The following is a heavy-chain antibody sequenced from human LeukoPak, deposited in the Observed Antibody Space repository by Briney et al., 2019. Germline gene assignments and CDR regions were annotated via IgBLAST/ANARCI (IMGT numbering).Heavy chain of an antibody. D-gene: IGHD3-9*01. Sequence: GGSLRLSCVASGFTFSSNAMSWVRQAPGMGPDWVSSITFSGSSTDYADSVKGRFTISRDNAKNSLYLQMNSLRAEDTAVYYCARAYYDILTGPFFPDYWGQGTLVTVSS. CDR2: ITFSGSST. J-gene: IGHJ4*02. CDR3: ARAYYDILTGPFFPDY. V-gene: IGHV3-23*01. CDR1: GFTFSSNA.